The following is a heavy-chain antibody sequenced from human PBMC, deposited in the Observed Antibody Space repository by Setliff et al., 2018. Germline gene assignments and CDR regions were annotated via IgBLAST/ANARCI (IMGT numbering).Heavy chain of an antibody. Sequence: ASVKVSCKAPGYTFINFGISWVRQAPGQGLEWVGWISPYTGNTYYAPRLQDRVTLTADTSTNTAYMELRSLISDDTAVYYCSRLVRFCTRTTCQRLSGDDFWGQGTLVTVSS. CDR2: ISPYTGNT. J-gene: IGHJ4*02. D-gene: IGHD2-8*01. CDR3: SRLVRFCTRTTCQRLSGDDF. CDR1: GYTFINFG. V-gene: IGHV1-18*01.